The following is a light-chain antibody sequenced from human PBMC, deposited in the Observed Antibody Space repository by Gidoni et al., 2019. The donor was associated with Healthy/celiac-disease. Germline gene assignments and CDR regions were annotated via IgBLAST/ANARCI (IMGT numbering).Light chain of an antibody. CDR1: KLGDKY. J-gene: IGLJ2*01. CDR3: QAWDSSTVV. CDR2: QDS. Sequence: SYELTHPPSVSVSPGQTASITCSGDKLGDKYACWYQQKPGQSPVLVIYQDSKRPSGIPERFSGSNSGNTATLTISGTQAMDEADYCCQAWDSSTVVFGGGTKLTVL. V-gene: IGLV3-1*01.